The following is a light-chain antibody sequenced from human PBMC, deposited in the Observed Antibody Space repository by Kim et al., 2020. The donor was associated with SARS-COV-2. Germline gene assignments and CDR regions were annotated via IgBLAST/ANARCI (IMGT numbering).Light chain of an antibody. V-gene: IGLV1-44*01. Sequence: QSVLTQPPSASGTPGQSITISCSGSSSNIGRNTLNWYQQVPGVAPKLLIYDNNERPSGVPDRFSGSKSDTSASLAISGLQSDDEADYYCVIWDDSLNGWVFGGGTKVTVL. CDR3: VIWDDSLNGWV. CDR1: SSNIGRNT. CDR2: DNN. J-gene: IGLJ3*02.